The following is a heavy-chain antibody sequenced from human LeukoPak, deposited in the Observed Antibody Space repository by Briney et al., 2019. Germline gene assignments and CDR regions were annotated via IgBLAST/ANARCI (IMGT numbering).Heavy chain of an antibody. CDR2: INPNSGGT. D-gene: IGHD5-18*01. J-gene: IGHJ4*02. CDR3: ASEFGGYSYGYDY. V-gene: IGHV1-2*02. CDR1: GYTFTGYY. Sequence: ASVKVSCKASGYTFTGYYMHWVRQAPGQGLEWMGWINPNSGGTNYAQKFQGRVTMTRDTPISTAYMELSRLRSDDTAVYYCASEFGGYSYGYDYWGQGTLVNVSS.